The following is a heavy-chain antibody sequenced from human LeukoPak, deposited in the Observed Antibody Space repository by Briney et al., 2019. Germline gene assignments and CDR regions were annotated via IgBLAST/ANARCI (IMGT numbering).Heavy chain of an antibody. CDR2: INPNSGGT. J-gene: IGHJ5*02. D-gene: IGHD3-22*01. V-gene: IGHV1-2*02. CDR1: GYTFTDYY. CDR3: AREEDYYDSSGYSNWFDP. Sequence: ASVKVSCKASGYTFTDYYIHWVRQAPGQGLEWMGWINPNSGGTNYAQKFQGRVTMTRDTSISTAYMELSRLRSDDTAVYYCAREEDYYDSSGYSNWFDPWGQGTLVTVSS.